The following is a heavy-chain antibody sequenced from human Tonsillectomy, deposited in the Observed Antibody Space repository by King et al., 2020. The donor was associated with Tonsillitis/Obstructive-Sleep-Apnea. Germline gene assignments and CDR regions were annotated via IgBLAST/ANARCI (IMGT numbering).Heavy chain of an antibody. D-gene: IGHD7-27*01. CDR1: GGSFSAYY. CDR2: INHSGST. CDR3: AGGSSTGAYDAFDI. V-gene: IGHV4-34*01. J-gene: IGHJ3*02. Sequence: VQLQQWGAGLLTPSETLSLTCAVYGGSFSAYYWCWIRQPPGKGLEWIGEINHSGSTNYNPSLKSRVTISVDTSKNHFSLKLNSVTAADTAVYYCAGGSSTGAYDAFDIWGQGTMVTVSS.